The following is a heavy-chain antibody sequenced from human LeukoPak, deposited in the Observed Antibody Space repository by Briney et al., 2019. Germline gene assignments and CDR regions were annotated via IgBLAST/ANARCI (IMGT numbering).Heavy chain of an antibody. D-gene: IGHD5-18*01. CDR2: IRYDGSNK. CDR3: ATIDMVTFNS. V-gene: IGHV3-30*02. Sequence: PGGSLRLSCAASGFTFSSYGMHWVRQAPGKGLEWVAFIRYDGSNKYYADSVKGRFTISRDNSKNTLYLQMNSLRAEDTAVYYCATIDMVTFNSWGQGTLVTVSS. CDR1: GFTFSSYG. J-gene: IGHJ4*02.